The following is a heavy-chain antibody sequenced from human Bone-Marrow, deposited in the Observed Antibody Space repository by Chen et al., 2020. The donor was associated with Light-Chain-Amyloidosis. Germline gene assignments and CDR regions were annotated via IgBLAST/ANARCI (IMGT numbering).Heavy chain of an antibody. CDR3: AEGPYSNLGY. Sequence: QVQLVQSGAEVKKPGSSVKVSCKASGGTFNTYAINWVRQAPGQGLEWMGGIIPILGTASYAQKFQGRVTITADEASSTAYMELSSLTSGDTAVYYRAEGPYSNLGYWGQGTLVTVSS. CDR1: GGTFNTYA. V-gene: IGHV1-69*01. J-gene: IGHJ4*02. D-gene: IGHD4-4*01. CDR2: IIPILGTA.